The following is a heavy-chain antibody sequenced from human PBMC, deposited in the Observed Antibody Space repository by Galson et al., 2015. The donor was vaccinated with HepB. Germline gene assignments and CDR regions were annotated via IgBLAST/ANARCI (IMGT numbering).Heavy chain of an antibody. J-gene: IGHJ5*02. Sequence: PALVKPTQTLTLTCTFSGFSLSTSGMCVSWIRQPPGKALEWLALIDWDDDKYYSTSLKTRLTISKDTSKNQVVLTMTNMDPVDTATYYCARISLPFQGCSGGSCYSNWFDPWGQGTLVTVSS. D-gene: IGHD2-15*01. CDR2: IDWDDDK. CDR1: GFSLSTSGMC. CDR3: ARISLPFQGCSGGSCYSNWFDP. V-gene: IGHV2-70*01.